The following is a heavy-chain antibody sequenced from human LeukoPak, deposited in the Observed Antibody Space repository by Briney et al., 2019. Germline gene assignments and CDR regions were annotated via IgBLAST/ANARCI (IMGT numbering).Heavy chain of an antibody. V-gene: IGHV4-4*02. CDR1: GGSISSSNW. CDR2: IHHSGTT. J-gene: IGHJ2*01. CDR3: ARDMGPGAQYDALYFDL. Sequence: SETLSLTCTVSGGSISSSNWWGWVRQPPGKGLECIGEIHHSGTTNYNPSLKSRVTISLDKSKNQFSLKLTSVTAADTAVYYCARDMGPGAQYDALYFDLWGRGTLVTVSS. D-gene: IGHD3-10*01.